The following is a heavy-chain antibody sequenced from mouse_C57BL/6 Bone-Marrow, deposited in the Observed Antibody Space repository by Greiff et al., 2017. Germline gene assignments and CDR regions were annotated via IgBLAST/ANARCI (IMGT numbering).Heavy chain of an antibody. CDR1: GYTFTDYE. D-gene: IGHD1-3*01. CDR3: TRSKLSGAMDY. V-gene: IGHV1-15*01. Sequence: QVQLQQSGAELVRPGASVTLSCKASGYTFTDYEMHWVKQTPVHGLEWIGAIDPETGGTAYNQKFKGKAILTADKSSSTAYMELRSLTSADSAVYYCTRSKLSGAMDYWGQGTSVTVSS. J-gene: IGHJ4*01. CDR2: IDPETGGT.